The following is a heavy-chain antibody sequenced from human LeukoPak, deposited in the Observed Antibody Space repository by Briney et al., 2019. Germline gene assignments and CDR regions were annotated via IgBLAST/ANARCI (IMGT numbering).Heavy chain of an antibody. CDR2: INPSGGST. Sequence: ASVKVSCKASGYTFTSYYMHWVRQAPGQGLEWMGIINPSGGSTSYAQKFQGRVTMTRDTSTSTVYMELSSLRSEDTAVYYCERGGADCSGGSCADYWGQGALVTVSS. CDR1: GYTFTSYY. D-gene: IGHD2-15*01. J-gene: IGHJ4*02. CDR3: ERGGADCSGGSCADY. V-gene: IGHV1-46*01.